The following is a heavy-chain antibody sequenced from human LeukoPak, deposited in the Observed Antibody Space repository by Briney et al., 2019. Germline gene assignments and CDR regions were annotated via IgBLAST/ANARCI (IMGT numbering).Heavy chain of an antibody. J-gene: IGHJ4*02. CDR1: GFTFSSYG. D-gene: IGHD3-9*01. V-gene: IGHV3-30*18. CDR3: AKGNEYYDILTGYPLGD. Sequence: QPGGSLRLSCAASGFTFSSYGMHWVRRAPGKGLEWVAVISYDGSNKYYADSVKGRFTISRDNSKNTLYLQMNSLRAEDTAVYYYAKGNEYYDILTGYPLGDWGQGTLVTVSS. CDR2: ISYDGSNK.